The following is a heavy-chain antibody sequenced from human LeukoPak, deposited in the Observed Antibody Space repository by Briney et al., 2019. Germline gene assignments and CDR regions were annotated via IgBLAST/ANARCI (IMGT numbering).Heavy chain of an antibody. CDR2: ISGSGGST. V-gene: IGHV3-23*01. D-gene: IGHD1-26*01. J-gene: IGHJ4*02. CDR1: GFTFSSYA. CDR3: ARLLGIVGATYAFDY. Sequence: PGGSLRLSCAASGFTFSSYAMSWVRQAPGKGLEWVSAISGSGGSTYYADSVKGRFTISRDNSKNTLYLQMNSLRAEDTAVYYCARLLGIVGATYAFDYWGQGTLVTVSS.